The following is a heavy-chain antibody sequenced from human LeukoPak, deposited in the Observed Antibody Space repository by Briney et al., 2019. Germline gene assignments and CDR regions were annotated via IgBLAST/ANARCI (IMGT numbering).Heavy chain of an antibody. CDR1: GFTFSTFT. V-gene: IGHV3-30*04. J-gene: IGHJ4*02. Sequence: SGRSLRLSCAASGFTFSTFTMHWVRQAPGKGLEWVAVISYDGSNKNYADSVKGRFTISRDNPKNTLYLQMNSLRGEDTALYYCARQDDYSFDYWGQGTLVPVSS. CDR2: ISYDGSNK. D-gene: IGHD4-11*01. CDR3: ARQDDYSFDY.